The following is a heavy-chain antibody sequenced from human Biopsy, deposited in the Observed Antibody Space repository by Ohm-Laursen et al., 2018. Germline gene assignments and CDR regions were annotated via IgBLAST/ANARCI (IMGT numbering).Heavy chain of an antibody. V-gene: IGHV1-2*02. CDR3: ARDLLEWSLPS. J-gene: IGHJ4*02. CDR2: IYPNSGDT. CDR1: GGALTRYA. D-gene: IGHD3-3*01. Sequence: ASVKVSCKASGGALTRYALSWVRQAPGQGLEWMGSIYPNSGDTAFAQKFQGRVSMTRDTSVSTAYLELSSLRSDDTAIYYCARDLLEWSLPSWGQGTLVTVSS.